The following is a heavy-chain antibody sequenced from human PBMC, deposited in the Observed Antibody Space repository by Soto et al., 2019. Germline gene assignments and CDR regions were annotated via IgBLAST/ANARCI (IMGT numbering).Heavy chain of an antibody. V-gene: IGHV3-48*03. CDR3: AGDPSHYDILTGSADV. D-gene: IGHD3-9*01. Sequence: GVSLRLSCAASGFTFSSYEMNWVRQAPGKGLEWVSYISSSGSTIYYADSVKGRFTISRDNAKNSLYLQMNSLRAEDTAVYYCAGDPSHYDILTGSADVWGQGTKVTVSS. CDR2: ISSSGSTI. J-gene: IGHJ6*02. CDR1: GFTFSSYE.